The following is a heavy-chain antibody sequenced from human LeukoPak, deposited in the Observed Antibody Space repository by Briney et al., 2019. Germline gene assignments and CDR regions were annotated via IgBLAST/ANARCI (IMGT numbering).Heavy chain of an antibody. CDR2: IYYSGST. D-gene: IGHD3-16*02. CDR1: GGFISISSYC. Sequence: PSETLSLTCTVSGGFISISSYCWGWIRQPPGKGLEWIGSIYYSGSTYYNPSLKSRVTISVDTSKNQFSLKLSSVTAADTAVYYCARLRADDYDYVWGSYPFDYWGQGTLVTVSS. J-gene: IGHJ4*02. CDR3: ARLRADDYDYVWGSYPFDY. V-gene: IGHV4-39*01.